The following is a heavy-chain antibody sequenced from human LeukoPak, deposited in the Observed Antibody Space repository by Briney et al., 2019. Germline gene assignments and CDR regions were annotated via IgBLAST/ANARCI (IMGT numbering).Heavy chain of an antibody. CDR1: GYTFTSYG. Sequence: ASVKVSCKASGYTFTSYGISWVRQAPGQGLEWMGWISAYNGNTKYAQKLQGRVTMTTDTSTSTAYMELRSLRSDDTAVYYCAREAYDFWSGYYSAYYYYGMDVWGQGTTVTVSS. CDR2: ISAYNGNT. D-gene: IGHD3-3*01. CDR3: AREAYDFWSGYYSAYYYYGMDV. V-gene: IGHV1-18*01. J-gene: IGHJ6*02.